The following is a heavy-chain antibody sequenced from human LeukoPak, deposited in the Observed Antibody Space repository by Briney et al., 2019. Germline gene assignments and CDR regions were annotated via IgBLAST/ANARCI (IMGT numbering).Heavy chain of an antibody. Sequence: PSETLSLTCSVSGGSISSSGYYWGWIRQPPGKGLEWIGSIYYSGSTYYNPSLKSRITISVDTSKNQFSLKVSSVTAADTAVYYCARHGSSSGALSSYYYYSMDVWGQGTTVTVSS. V-gene: IGHV4-39*01. CDR2: IYYSGST. CDR3: ARHGSSSGALSSYYYYSMDV. D-gene: IGHD6-6*01. J-gene: IGHJ6*02. CDR1: GGSISSSGYY.